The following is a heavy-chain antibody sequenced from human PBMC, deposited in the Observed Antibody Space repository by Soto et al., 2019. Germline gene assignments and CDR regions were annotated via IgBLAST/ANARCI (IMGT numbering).Heavy chain of an antibody. CDR1: GGTFSSYA. J-gene: IGHJ6*02. V-gene: IGHV1-69*13. CDR2: IIPIFGTA. CDR3: ARAGGLYYDSSGPNYYYYGMDV. Sequence: GASVKVSCKASGGTFSSYAISWVRQAPGQGLEWMGGIIPIFGTANYAQKFQGRVTITADESTSTAYMELSSLRSEDTAVYYCARAGGLYYDSSGPNYYYYGMDVWGQGTTVTVSS. D-gene: IGHD3-22*01.